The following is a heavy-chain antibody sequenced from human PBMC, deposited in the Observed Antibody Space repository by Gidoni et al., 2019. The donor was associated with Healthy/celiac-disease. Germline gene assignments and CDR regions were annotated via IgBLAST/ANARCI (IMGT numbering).Heavy chain of an antibody. V-gene: IGHV4-39*01. D-gene: IGHD1-7*01. CDR2: IYYSGST. CDR3: ARITGTTEGYFDY. J-gene: IGHJ4*02. CDR1: GGSISSSSYY. Sequence: QLQLQESVPGLVKPSETLSLTCTVSGGSISSSSYYWGWIRQPPGKGLEWIGSIYYSGSTYYNPSLKSRVTISVDTSKNQFSLKLSSVTAADTAVYYCARITGTTEGYFDYWGQGTLVTVSS.